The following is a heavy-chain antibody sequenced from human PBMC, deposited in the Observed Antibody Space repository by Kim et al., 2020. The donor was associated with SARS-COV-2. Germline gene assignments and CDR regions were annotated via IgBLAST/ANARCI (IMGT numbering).Heavy chain of an antibody. D-gene: IGHD3-9*01. CDR2: IYYSGST. J-gene: IGHJ4*02. CDR1: GGSISSSSYY. V-gene: IGHV4-39*07. Sequence: SETLSLTCTVSGGSISSSSYYWGWIRQPPGKGLEWIGSIYYSGSTYYNPSLKSRVTISVDTSKNQFSLKLSSVTAADTAVYYCAREKVAYDILTGYYMGFDYWGQGTLVTVSS. CDR3: AREKVAYDILTGYYMGFDY.